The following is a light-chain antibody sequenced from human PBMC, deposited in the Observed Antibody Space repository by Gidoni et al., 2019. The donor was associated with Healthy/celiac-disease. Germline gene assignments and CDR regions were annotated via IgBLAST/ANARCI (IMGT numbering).Light chain of an antibody. CDR3: QVWDRSSWV. CDR1: NIGSKN. V-gene: IGLV3-9*01. Sequence: SYELTQPLSVSMALGQTARITCGGNNIGSKNVHWYQQKPGQAPVLVIYRDSNRPSGIPERFSGSNSGNTATLTISRAEAGDEADYYCQVWDRSSWVFGGGTKLTVL. CDR2: RDS. J-gene: IGLJ3*02.